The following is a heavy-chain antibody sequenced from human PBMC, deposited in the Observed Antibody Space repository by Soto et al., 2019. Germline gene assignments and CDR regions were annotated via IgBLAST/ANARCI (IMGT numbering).Heavy chain of an antibody. CDR3: ARPTQDYYSYGMDV. CDR2: IYYSGST. V-gene: IGHV4-39*01. CDR1: GGSISSSSYY. Sequence: SETLSLTCTVSGGSISSSSYYWGWIRQPPGKGLEWIGSIYYSGSTYYNPSLKSRVTISVDTSKNQFSLKLSSVTAADTAVYYCARPTQDYYSYGMDVWGQGPTVTVSS. J-gene: IGHJ6*02.